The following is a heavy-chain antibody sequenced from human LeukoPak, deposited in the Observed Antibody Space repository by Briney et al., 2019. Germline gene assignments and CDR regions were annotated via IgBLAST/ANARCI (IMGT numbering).Heavy chain of an antibody. Sequence: ASVKVSCKASGYTFTGYYMHWVRQAPGQRLEWMGWINPNSGGTNYTQTFQGRVTMTRDKSIRTAYMELSRLTSDDTAVYYCARNIWFGESADAFDIWGQGTMVTVSS. CDR1: GYTFTGYY. CDR3: ARNIWFGESADAFDI. J-gene: IGHJ3*02. D-gene: IGHD3-10*01. V-gene: IGHV1-2*02. CDR2: INPNSGGT.